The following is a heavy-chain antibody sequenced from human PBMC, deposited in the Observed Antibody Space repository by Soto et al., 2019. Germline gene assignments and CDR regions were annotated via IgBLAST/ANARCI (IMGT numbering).Heavy chain of an antibody. J-gene: IGHJ4*02. D-gene: IGHD6-25*01. Sequence: QVQLVPSGTEVKKPGASVNVYCKAFGYTFTSYGFSWVRQVPGQGLEWLGWISAFNGDTQYSQTMKGRLTVTTDTATTTVHMELRSLTPADTAVYYCAREAGWQRMVPYDWGQGTLVTVS. V-gene: IGHV1-18*04. CDR1: GYTFTSYG. CDR3: AREAGWQRMVPYD. CDR2: ISAFNGDT.